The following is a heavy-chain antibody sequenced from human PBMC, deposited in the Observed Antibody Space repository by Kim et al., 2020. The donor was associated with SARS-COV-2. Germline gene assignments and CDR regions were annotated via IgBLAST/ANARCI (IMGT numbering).Heavy chain of an antibody. Sequence: GESLKISCKGSGSSFTSYWIGWVRQMPGKGLEWMGIIYPGDSDTRYSPSFQGQVTISADKSISTAYLQWSSLKASDTAMYYCARLQSGSYYAAWFDPWGQGTLVTVSS. CDR3: ARLQSGSYYAAWFDP. V-gene: IGHV5-51*01. CDR1: GSSFTSYW. CDR2: IYPGDSDT. J-gene: IGHJ5*02. D-gene: IGHD1-26*01.